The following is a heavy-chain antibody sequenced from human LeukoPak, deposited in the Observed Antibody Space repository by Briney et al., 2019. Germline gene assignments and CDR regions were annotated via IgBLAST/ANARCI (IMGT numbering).Heavy chain of an antibody. CDR2: IYHSGST. V-gene: IGHV4-30-2*01. CDR1: GGSISSGGYS. D-gene: IGHD5-24*01. J-gene: IGHJ4*02. Sequence: SSQTLSLTCAVSGGSISSGGYSWSWIRQPPGKGLEWIGYIYHSGSTYYNPSLKSRVTISVDRSKNQLSLKLSSVTAADTAVYYCARGGRWLQDYWGQGTLVTVSS. CDR3: ARGGRWLQDY.